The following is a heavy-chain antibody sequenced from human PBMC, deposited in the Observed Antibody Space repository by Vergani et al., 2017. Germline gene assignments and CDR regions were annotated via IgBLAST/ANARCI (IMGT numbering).Heavy chain of an antibody. V-gene: IGHV1-2*02. J-gene: IGHJ4*02. Sequence: QVQLVQSGAEVKKPGASVKVSCKASGYTFIGYYMHWVRQAPGQGLEWMGWINPKSGGTNYAQKSQGRVTMTRDTSISTAYMELSRLRSDDTAVYYCARDTRGGEWSGGYWGQGTLVTVSS. D-gene: IGHD3-16*01. CDR2: INPKSGGT. CDR3: ARDTRGGEWSGGY. CDR1: GYTFIGYY.